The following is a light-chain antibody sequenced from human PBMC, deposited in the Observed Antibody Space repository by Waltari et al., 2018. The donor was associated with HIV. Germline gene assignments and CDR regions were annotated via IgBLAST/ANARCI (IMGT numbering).Light chain of an antibody. Sequence: YELTQAPSMSVSPGQTAKIPCSGDVLANQYAYWYQQKPGQAPVLVMSKDTERPSEIPERFSGSSSGTTVTLTISGVQAEDEADYHCQSSDDSRPWIFGGGTKMTVL. V-gene: IGLV3-25*03. CDR2: KDT. J-gene: IGLJ2*01. CDR3: QSSDDSRPWI. CDR1: VLANQY.